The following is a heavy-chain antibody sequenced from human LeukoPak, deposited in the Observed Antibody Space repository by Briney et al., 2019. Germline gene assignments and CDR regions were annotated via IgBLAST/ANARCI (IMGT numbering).Heavy chain of an antibody. CDR1: GYTFTSYG. CDR2: ISAYNGNT. D-gene: IGHD3-10*01. Sequence: ASVKVSCKASGYTFTSYGISWVRQAPGQGLEWMGWISAYNGNTNYAQKLQGRVTMTTDTSTSTAYMELRSLRSDDTAVYYCARKYGSGSYFRYYYYGMDVWGQGTTVTVSS. CDR3: ARKYGSGSYFRYYYYGMDV. J-gene: IGHJ6*02. V-gene: IGHV1-18*01.